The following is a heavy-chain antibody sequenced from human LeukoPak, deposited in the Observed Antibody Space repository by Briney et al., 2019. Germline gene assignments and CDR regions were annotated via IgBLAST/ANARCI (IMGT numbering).Heavy chain of an antibody. D-gene: IGHD3-22*01. J-gene: IGHJ4*02. CDR2: IYYSGST. V-gene: IGHV4-59*01. CDR3: ARVTGYMIEDYFDY. Sequence: SETLSLTCTVSGGSLSSYYWSWIRQPPGKGLEWIGYIYYSGSTNYNPSLKSRVTISVETSKNQFSLKLSSVTAADTAVYYCARVTGYMIEDYFDYWGQGTLVTVSS. CDR1: GGSLSSYY.